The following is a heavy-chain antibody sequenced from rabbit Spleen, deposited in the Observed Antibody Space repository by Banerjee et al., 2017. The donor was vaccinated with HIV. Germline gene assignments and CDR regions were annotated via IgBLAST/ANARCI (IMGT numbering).Heavy chain of an antibody. V-gene: IGHV1S40*01. J-gene: IGHJ4*01. CDR1: GFSFSSSYY. D-gene: IGHD8-1*01. CDR2: IDTGSSGFT. Sequence: QSLEESGGDLVKPGASLTLTCTASGFSFSSSYYMCWVRQAPGKGLEWIVCIDTGSSGFTYFASWAKGRFTISKTSSTTVTLQMTSLTAADTATYFCARVSSDWTYLNLWGQGTLVTVS. CDR3: ARVSSDWTYLNL.